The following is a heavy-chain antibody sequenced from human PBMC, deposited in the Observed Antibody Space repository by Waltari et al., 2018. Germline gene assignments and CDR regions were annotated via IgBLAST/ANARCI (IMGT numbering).Heavy chain of an antibody. CDR2: ISISGGST. J-gene: IGHJ4*02. D-gene: IGHD2-2*01. CDR1: GFSFSNYA. Sequence: EVQLLESGGGLVQPGGSLRLSCAVSGFSFSNYAMSWVRQAPGKGLEWVSTISISGGSTYYADFVKGRFTVSRDNSKNTLYLQMNSLRADDTAVYYCANGAPYCGTTSSLAYWGQGTLVTVSS. V-gene: IGHV3-23*01. CDR3: ANGAPYCGTTSSLAY.